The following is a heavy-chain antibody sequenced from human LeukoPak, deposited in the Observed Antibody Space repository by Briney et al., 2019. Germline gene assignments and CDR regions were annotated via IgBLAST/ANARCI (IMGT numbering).Heavy chain of an antibody. D-gene: IGHD1-26*01. V-gene: IGHV3-7*01. Sequence: GGSLRLSCAASGFTFSSYWMTWVRQAPGKGLEWVANIKEDGSEKYYVDSVKGRFTISRDNAKNSLYLQMNSLRAEDTAVYYCVSGSYCDCWGQGTLVTVSS. J-gene: IGHJ4*02. CDR2: IKEDGSEK. CDR3: VSGSYCDC. CDR1: GFTFSSYW.